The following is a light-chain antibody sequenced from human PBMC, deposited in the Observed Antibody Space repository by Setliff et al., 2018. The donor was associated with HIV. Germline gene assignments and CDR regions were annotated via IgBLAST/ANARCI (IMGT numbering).Light chain of an antibody. CDR3: NSYSSSSTLYV. J-gene: IGLJ1*01. CDR1: ISDVGGYNY. CDR2: DVS. Sequence: LTQPASVSGSPGQSLTISCTGTISDVGGYNYVSWYQHHPGKAPKHMIYDVSKRPSGLSNRFSGSKSGNSASLTISGLQAEDEADYYCNSYSSSSTLYVFGTGTKVTVL. V-gene: IGLV2-14*03.